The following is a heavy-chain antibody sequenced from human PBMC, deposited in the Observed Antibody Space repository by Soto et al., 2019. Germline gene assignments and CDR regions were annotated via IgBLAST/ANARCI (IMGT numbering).Heavy chain of an antibody. Sequence: GGSLRLSCAASGFTFSSYWMHWVRQAPGKGLLWVSRINSDGSSTSYADSVKGRFTISRDNAKNTLYLQMNSLRAEDTAVYYCARTSGSYRAFDYWGQGDLVTVSS. CDR1: GFTFSSYW. J-gene: IGHJ4*02. CDR2: INSDGSST. CDR3: ARTSGSYRAFDY. D-gene: IGHD1-26*01. V-gene: IGHV3-74*01.